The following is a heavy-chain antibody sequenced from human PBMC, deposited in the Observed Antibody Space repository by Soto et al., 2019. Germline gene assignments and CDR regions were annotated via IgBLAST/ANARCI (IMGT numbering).Heavy chain of an antibody. Sequence: SETLSLTCTVSGGSISSGGYYWSWIRQHPGKGLEWIGYIYYSGSTYYNPSLKSRVTISVDTSKNQFSLKLSSVTAADTAVYYCARGRYDILTGFLYYFDYWGQGTLVTVSS. CDR3: ARGRYDILTGFLYYFDY. CDR2: IYYSGST. CDR1: GGSISSGGYY. J-gene: IGHJ4*02. V-gene: IGHV4-31*03. D-gene: IGHD3-9*01.